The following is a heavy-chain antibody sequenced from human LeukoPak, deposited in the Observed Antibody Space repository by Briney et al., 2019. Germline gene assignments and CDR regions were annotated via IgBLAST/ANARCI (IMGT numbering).Heavy chain of an antibody. D-gene: IGHD6-13*01. V-gene: IGHV3-30*18. CDR2: ISYDGSNK. CDR3: GKEKTAAGPYDY. Sequence: GGSLRLSCAASGFTLSSYGMPWVRQAPGKGLGWVAVISYDGSNKYYADSVKGRFTISRDNSKNTLYLQMNSLRAEDTVVYYCGKEKTAAGPYDYWGQGTLVTVSS. CDR1: GFTLSSYG. J-gene: IGHJ4*02.